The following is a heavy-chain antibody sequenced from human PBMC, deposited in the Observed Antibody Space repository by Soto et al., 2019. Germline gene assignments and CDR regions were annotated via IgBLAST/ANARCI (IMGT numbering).Heavy chain of an antibody. CDR3: ARDAGDILTVSSPFDY. V-gene: IGHV1-18*01. D-gene: IGHD3-9*01. J-gene: IGHJ4*02. CDR2: ISAYNGNT. Sequence: ASVKVSCKASGYTFTSYGISWVRQAPGQGLEWMGWISAYNGNTNYAQKLQGRVTMTTDTSTSTAYMELRSLRSDDTAVYYCARDAGDILTVSSPFDYWGKGTLVTVSS. CDR1: GYTFTSYG.